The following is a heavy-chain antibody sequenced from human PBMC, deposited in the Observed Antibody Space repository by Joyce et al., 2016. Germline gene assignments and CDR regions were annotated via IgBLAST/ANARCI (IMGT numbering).Heavy chain of an antibody. CDR1: AFTFNTYA. J-gene: IGHJ1*01. CDR2: INGSGTGT. D-gene: IGHD2-2*01. V-gene: IGHV3-23*01. Sequence: EVHLLESGGALVQPGGSLRLSCAASAFTFNTYALSWVRQAPGKGPEWVSSINGSGTGTYNADSVQGRFTISKDNSNNTLFLQMNSLRAEDTAVYYCATVVPASIRGYFQHWGQGTLVTVSS. CDR3: ATVVPASIRGYFQH.